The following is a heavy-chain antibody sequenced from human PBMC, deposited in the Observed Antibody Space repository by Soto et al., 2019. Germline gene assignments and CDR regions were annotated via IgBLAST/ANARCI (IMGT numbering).Heavy chain of an antibody. CDR3: EKSGSSGWYGWFDP. J-gene: IGHJ5*02. V-gene: IGHV2-5*01. CDR2: IYWNDDK. D-gene: IGHD6-19*01. Sequence: SVPTLVNPTQTLTLTCIFSGFSLRTSGVGVGWIRQPPGKALEWLGFIYWNDDKRYSPSLKSRLTITKDNSKNQVVLTMTNMDPVDTDTYYCEKSGSSGWYGWFDPWGQGTLVTVSS. CDR1: GFSLRTSGVG.